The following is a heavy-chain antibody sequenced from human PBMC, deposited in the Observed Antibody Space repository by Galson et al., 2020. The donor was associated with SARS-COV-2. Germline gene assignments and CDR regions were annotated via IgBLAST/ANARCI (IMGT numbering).Heavy chain of an antibody. V-gene: IGHV5-51*01. J-gene: IGHJ3*01. CDR1: GYRFSNYY. Sequence: GSGYRFSNYYIAWVRQMPGKGLEWMGIIYPGDSDTRYSPSFQGQVTISADKSITTAFLQWSSLRASDTAIYYCASSAKMGTTGFDVWGQGTVVTVSS. CDR3: ASSAKMGTTGFDV. CDR2: IYPGDSDT. D-gene: IGHD1-26*01.